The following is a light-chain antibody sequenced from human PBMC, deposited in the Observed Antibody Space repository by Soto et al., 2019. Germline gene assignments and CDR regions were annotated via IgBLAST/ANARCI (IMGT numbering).Light chain of an antibody. Sequence: QSVRTQPASVSGSPGQSITISCSGTRSDIGSYNYVAWYQQFPGKTPKILIYGVSNRPSGVSSRFSGSKSGNTASLTISGLQAEDEADYFCCSYAGGYTYLFGTGTKVTVL. CDR1: RSDIGSYNY. J-gene: IGLJ1*01. CDR3: CSYAGGYTYL. CDR2: GVS. V-gene: IGLV2-14*01.